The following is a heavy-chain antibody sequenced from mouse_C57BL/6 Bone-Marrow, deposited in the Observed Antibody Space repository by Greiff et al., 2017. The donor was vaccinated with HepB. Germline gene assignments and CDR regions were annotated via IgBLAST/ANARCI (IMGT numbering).Heavy chain of an antibody. CDR1: GYTFTSYW. CDR2: IHPNSGST. J-gene: IGHJ4*01. V-gene: IGHV1-64*01. CDR3: ARGGFPWAMDY. Sequence: QVQLQQPGAELVKPGASVKLSCKASGYTFTSYWMHWVKQRPGQGLEWIGMIHPNSGSTNYNAKFKSKATLTVDKSSSTAYMQLSSLTSEDSAVYYCARGGFPWAMDYWGQGTSVTVSS.